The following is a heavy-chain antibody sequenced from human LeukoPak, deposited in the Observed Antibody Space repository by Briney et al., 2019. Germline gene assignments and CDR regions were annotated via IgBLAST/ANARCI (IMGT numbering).Heavy chain of an antibody. Sequence: GGSLRLSCAASGFTFGSFAMSWVRQAPGKGLEWVAVISYDGSNKYYADSVKGRFTISRDNSKNTLYLQMNSLRAEDTAVYYCARAGGYYRDYFDYWGQGTLVTVSS. CDR3: ARAGGYYRDYFDY. CDR1: GFTFGSFA. J-gene: IGHJ4*02. CDR2: ISYDGSNK. V-gene: IGHV3-30-3*01. D-gene: IGHD3-22*01.